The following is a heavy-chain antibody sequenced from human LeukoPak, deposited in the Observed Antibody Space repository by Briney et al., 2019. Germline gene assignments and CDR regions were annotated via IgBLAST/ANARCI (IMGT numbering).Heavy chain of an antibody. J-gene: IGHJ4*02. CDR1: GFTYSSYE. V-gene: IGHV3-48*03. CDR2: ISSSGSTI. CDR3: ARGRGWEPNSPMDY. D-gene: IGHD1-26*01. Sequence: GGSLRLSCAASGFTYSSYEMNWVRQAPGKGLEWVSYISSSGSTIYYADSVKGRFTISRDNAKNSLYLQMNSLRADDTAVYYCARGRGWEPNSPMDYWGQGTLVTVSS.